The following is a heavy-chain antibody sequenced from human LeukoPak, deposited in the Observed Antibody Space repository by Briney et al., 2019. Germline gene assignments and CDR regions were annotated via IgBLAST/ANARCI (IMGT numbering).Heavy chain of an antibody. V-gene: IGHV1-8*02. Sequence: ASVKVSCKASGYTFTTFEISWVRQAPGQGLEWMGWVNPNSGDTGYAQQIQGRVNLARNTAIATAYMELSSLKSEDTAVYYCARVDTSLTYWGQGTLIIVSS. D-gene: IGHD5-18*01. J-gene: IGHJ4*02. CDR2: VNPNSGDT. CDR1: GYTFTTFE. CDR3: ARVDTSLTY.